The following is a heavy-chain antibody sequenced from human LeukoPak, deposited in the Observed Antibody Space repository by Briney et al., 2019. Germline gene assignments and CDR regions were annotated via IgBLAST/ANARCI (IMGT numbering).Heavy chain of an antibody. Sequence: SETLSLTCAVSGGSISSSNWWSWVRQPPGKGLEWIGEIYHSGSTNYNPSLKSRVTTSVDKSKNQFSLKLRSVTAADTAVYYCARDRYYYDSSSYYSAFDTWGQGTMVTVSS. CDR2: IYHSGST. CDR3: ARDRYYYDSSSYYSAFDT. J-gene: IGHJ3*02. D-gene: IGHD3-22*01. CDR1: GGSISSSNW. V-gene: IGHV4-4*02.